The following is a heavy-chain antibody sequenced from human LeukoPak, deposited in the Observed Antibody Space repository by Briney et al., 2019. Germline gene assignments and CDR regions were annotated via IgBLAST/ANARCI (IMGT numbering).Heavy chain of an antibody. J-gene: IGHJ4*02. CDR1: GYTFTSYG. Sequence: GASVKVSCKASGYTFTSYGISWVRQAPGQGLEWMGWISAYNGNTNYAQKLQGRVTMTTDTSTSTAYMELRSLRSDDTAVYYCARDRRITMIVVVPHPLDYWGQGTLVIVSS. CDR3: ARDRRITMIVVVPHPLDY. D-gene: IGHD3-22*01. CDR2: ISAYNGNT. V-gene: IGHV1-18*01.